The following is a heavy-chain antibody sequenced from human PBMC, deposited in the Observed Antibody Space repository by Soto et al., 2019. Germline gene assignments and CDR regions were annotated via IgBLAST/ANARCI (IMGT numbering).Heavy chain of an antibody. D-gene: IGHD4-17*01. CDR2: IYYSGST. CDR3: ARGRYGDYSGLRLVGY. V-gene: IGHV4-31*03. J-gene: IGHJ4*02. CDR1: GGSISSGGYY. Sequence: SETLSLTCTVSGGSISSGGYYWSWIRQHPGKGLEWIGYIYYSGSTYYNPSLKSRVTISVDTSKNQFSLKLSSVTAADTAVYYCARGRYGDYSGLRLVGYWGQGTLVTVSS.